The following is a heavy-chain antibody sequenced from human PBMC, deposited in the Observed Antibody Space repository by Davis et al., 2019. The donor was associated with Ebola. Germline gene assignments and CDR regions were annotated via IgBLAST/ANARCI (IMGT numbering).Heavy chain of an antibody. J-gene: IGHJ4*02. D-gene: IGHD3-10*01. V-gene: IGHV4-34*01. Sequence: SETLSLTCAVYGGSFSGYYWSWIRQPPGKGLEWIGEINHSGSTNYNPSLKSRVTISVDTSNNQFSLKLSSVTAADTAVYYCARQVSLWRPFDYWGRGILVTVSS. CDR1: GGSFSGYY. CDR3: ARQVSLWRPFDY. CDR2: INHSGST.